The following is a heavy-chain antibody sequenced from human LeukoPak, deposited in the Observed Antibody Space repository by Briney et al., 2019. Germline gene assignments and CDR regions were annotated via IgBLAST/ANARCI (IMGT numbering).Heavy chain of an antibody. J-gene: IGHJ5*02. V-gene: IGHV3-30*04. CDR3: ARAPAYYDFWSGYQSPYNWFDP. D-gene: IGHD3-3*01. CDR1: GFTFSIYA. CDR2: ISYDGSNK. Sequence: AGGSLRLSCAASGFTFSIYAMHWVRQAPGKGLEWVAVISYDGSNKYYADSVKGRFTISRDNSKNTLYLQMNSLRAEDTAVYYCARAPAYYDFWSGYQSPYNWFDPWGQGTLVTVSS.